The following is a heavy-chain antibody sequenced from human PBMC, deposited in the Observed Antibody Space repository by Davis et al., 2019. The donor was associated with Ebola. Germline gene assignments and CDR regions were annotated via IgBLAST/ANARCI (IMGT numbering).Heavy chain of an antibody. CDR2: IYYSGST. CDR3: ARGAVPALH. D-gene: IGHD6-25*01. V-gene: IGHV4-39*07. J-gene: IGHJ4*02. Sequence: SETLSLTCTVSGGSISSSNYYWGWIRQPPGKGLEWIGSIYYSGSTYYNPSLKSRVTISVDTSKNQFSLKLSSVTAADTAVYYCARGAVPALHWGQGTLVTVSS. CDR1: GGSISSSNYY.